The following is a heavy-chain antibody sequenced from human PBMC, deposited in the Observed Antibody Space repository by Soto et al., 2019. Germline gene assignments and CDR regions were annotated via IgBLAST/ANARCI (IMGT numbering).Heavy chain of an antibody. CDR3: ARDPRTYYYYMDV. CDR1: GFTFSSYG. CDR2: IWYDGSNK. Sequence: QPGGSLRLSCAASGFTFSSYGMHWVRQAPGKGLEWVAVIWYDGSNKYYADSVKGRFTISRDNPKNTLYLQMNSLRAEDTAVYYCARDPRTYYYYMDVWGKGTTVTVSS. V-gene: IGHV3-33*01. J-gene: IGHJ6*03.